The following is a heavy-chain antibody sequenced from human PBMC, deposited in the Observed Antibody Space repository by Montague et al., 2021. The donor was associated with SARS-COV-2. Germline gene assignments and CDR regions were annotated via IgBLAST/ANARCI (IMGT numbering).Heavy chain of an antibody. Sequence: SETLSLTCTVSGGSISNYYWTWIRQPAGKGLELIGRLYTCGSTTYNPSLTRRVPMSVDTSKNQFSLNVTSVTAADTAIYYCARESGYSSGWRYYYVMDVWGQGTTVTVS. CDR1: GGSISNYY. CDR2: LYTCGST. J-gene: IGHJ6*02. D-gene: IGHD6-19*01. CDR3: ARESGYSSGWRYYYVMDV. V-gene: IGHV4-4*07.